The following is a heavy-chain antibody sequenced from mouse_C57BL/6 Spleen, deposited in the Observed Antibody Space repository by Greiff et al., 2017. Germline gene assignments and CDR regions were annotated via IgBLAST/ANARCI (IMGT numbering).Heavy chain of an antibody. CDR3: ARIRITTVVVPFDY. J-gene: IGHJ2*01. CDR1: GYTFTDYN. V-gene: IGHV1-22*01. Sequence: VQLQQSGPELVKPGASVKMSCKASGYTFTDYNMHWVKQSHGKSLEWIGYINPNNGGTSYNQKFKGKATLTVNKSSSTAYMELRSLTSEDSAVYYCARIRITTVVVPFDYWGQGTTLTVSS. CDR2: INPNNGGT. D-gene: IGHD1-1*01.